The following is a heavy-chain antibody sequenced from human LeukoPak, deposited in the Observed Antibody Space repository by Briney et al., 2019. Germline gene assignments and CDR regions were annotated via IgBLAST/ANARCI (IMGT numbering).Heavy chain of an antibody. CDR3: ARLATAGYLNC. Sequence: PSETLSLTCTVSGGSISSYYWSWIRQPPGEGLEWIGYIYYSGSTEYNPSLKSRVTISVDTSKNQFSLELSSVTAADTAVYYCARLATAGYLNCWGQGTLVTVSS. V-gene: IGHV4-59*08. J-gene: IGHJ4*02. CDR1: GGSISSYY. D-gene: IGHD6-19*01. CDR2: IYYSGST.